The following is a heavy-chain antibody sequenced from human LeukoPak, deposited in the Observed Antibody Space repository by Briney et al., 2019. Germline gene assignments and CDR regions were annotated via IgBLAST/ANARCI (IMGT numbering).Heavy chain of an antibody. CDR1: GFTFSSYA. Sequence: GGSLRLSCAASGFTFSSYAMSWVRQAPGKGLEWVSAISGSGGSTYYADSVKGRFTISRDNSKNTLYLQMNSLRAEDTAVYYCALRMPAMVRRFVTIPDYWGQGTLVTVSS. V-gene: IGHV3-23*01. CDR2: ISGSGGST. D-gene: IGHD3-10*01. CDR3: ALRMPAMVRRFVTIPDY. J-gene: IGHJ4*02.